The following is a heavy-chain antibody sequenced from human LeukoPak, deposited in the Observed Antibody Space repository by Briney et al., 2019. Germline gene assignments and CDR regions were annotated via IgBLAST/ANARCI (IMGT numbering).Heavy chain of an antibody. CDR3: ARELGSYSSSSQGDY. CDR1: GFTFDDYA. D-gene: IGHD6-6*01. V-gene: IGHV3-9*01. Sequence: PGGPLRLSCAASGFTFDDYAMHWVRQAPGKGLEWVSGISWNSGSIGYADSVKGRFTISRDNAKNSLYLQMNSLRAEDTALYYCARELGSYSSSSQGDYWGQGTLVTVSP. J-gene: IGHJ4*02. CDR2: ISWNSGSI.